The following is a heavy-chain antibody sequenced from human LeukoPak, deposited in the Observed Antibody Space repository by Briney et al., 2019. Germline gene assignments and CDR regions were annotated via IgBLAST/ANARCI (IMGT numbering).Heavy chain of an antibody. D-gene: IGHD5-12*01. CDR1: GFTFSNYA. CDR3: AKWTAVPTNDY. Sequence: PGGSLRLSCAASGFTFSNYAMSWVRQAPGKGLEWVSAISGSGGTAYYADSVKGRVTISRDNSKNPLWLQMTSLRAEDTAVYYCAKWTAVPTNDYWGQGTLVTVSS. CDR2: ISGSGGTA. J-gene: IGHJ4*02. V-gene: IGHV3-23*01.